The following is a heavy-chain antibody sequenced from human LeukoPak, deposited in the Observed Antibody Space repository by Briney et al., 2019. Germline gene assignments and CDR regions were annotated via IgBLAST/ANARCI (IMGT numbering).Heavy chain of an antibody. V-gene: IGHV3-7*01. D-gene: IGHD3-10*01. CDR3: AALTMIRGVIGY. Sequence: GGSLRLSCAASGFTFDTYWMSWVRQAPGKGLEWVGNKKEDGSEKYYVDSVKGRFTISRDNAKNSLYLQMNSLRGEDTAVYYCAALTMIRGVIGYWGQGTLVTVSS. J-gene: IGHJ4*02. CDR2: KKEDGSEK. CDR1: GFTFDTYW.